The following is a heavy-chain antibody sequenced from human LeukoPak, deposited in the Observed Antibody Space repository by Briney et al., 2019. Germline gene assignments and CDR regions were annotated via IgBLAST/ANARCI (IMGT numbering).Heavy chain of an antibody. V-gene: IGHV1-3*01. J-gene: IGHJ3*02. CDR2: INAGNGNT. D-gene: IGHD3-9*01. Sequence: ASVKVSCKASGYTFTSYAMHWVRQAPGQRLEWMGWINAGNGNTKYSQKFQGRVTITRDTSASTAYMELSSLRSEDTAVYYCASNRRTGYFGGAAFDIWGQGTMVTVSS. CDR1: GYTFTSYA. CDR3: ASNRRTGYFGGAAFDI.